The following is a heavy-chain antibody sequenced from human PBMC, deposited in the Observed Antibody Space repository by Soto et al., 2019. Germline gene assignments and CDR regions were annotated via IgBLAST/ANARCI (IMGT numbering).Heavy chain of an antibody. CDR2: ISGSGGST. CDR3: AKREIVFYYYYYGMDV. Sequence: EVQLLESGGGLVQPGGSLRLSCAASGFTFSSYAMSWVRQAPGKGLEWVSAISGSGGSTYYADSVKGRFTISRDNSKNTLYLQMNSLRAADTAVYYCAKREIVFYYYYYGMDVWGQGTTVTVSS. V-gene: IGHV3-23*01. J-gene: IGHJ6*02. CDR1: GFTFSSYA. D-gene: IGHD3-22*01.